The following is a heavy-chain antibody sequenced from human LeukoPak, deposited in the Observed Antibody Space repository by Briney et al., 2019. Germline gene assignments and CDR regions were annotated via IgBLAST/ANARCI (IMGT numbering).Heavy chain of an antibody. D-gene: IGHD3-10*01. CDR1: GFTFDDYA. CDR3: AKDRGVRGVIIQSTFDY. Sequence: GGSLRLSCAASGFTFDDYAMHWVRQAPGKGLEWVSGISWNSGSIGYADSVKGRFTISRDNAKNSLYLQMNSLRAEDTALYYCAKDRGVRGVIIQSTFDYWGQGTLVTVSS. CDR2: ISWNSGSI. J-gene: IGHJ4*02. V-gene: IGHV3-9*01.